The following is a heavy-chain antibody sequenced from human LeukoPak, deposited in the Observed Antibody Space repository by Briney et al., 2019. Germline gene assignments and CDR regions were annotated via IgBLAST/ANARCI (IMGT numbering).Heavy chain of an antibody. Sequence: GESLRISCKGSGYTFTSYWISGVRQMPGKGLEWMGRIAPSDSYTNYSPSSQGHVTLSADKSISTAYLQWSSLKASDTAMYYCARHVEYCSSTSCYRHNAFDIWGQGTMVTVSS. CDR1: GYTFTSYW. CDR2: IAPSDSYT. CDR3: ARHVEYCSSTSCYRHNAFDI. V-gene: IGHV5-10-1*01. D-gene: IGHD2-2*01. J-gene: IGHJ3*02.